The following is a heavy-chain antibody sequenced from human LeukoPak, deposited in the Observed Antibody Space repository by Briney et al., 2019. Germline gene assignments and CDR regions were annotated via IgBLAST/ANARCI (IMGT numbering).Heavy chain of an antibody. CDR1: GFTFTNYW. Sequence: GGSLRLSCAASGFTFTNYWMNWVRQAPGKGLEWVASINQDGSEKYYVDSVKGRSSVSRDNAKNSLNLQMNSLRAEDTAMYYCARDVPYSSTWYAFANWGQGTLVTVSS. CDR3: ARDVPYSSTWYAFAN. D-gene: IGHD6-13*01. V-gene: IGHV3-7*04. J-gene: IGHJ4*02. CDR2: INQDGSEK.